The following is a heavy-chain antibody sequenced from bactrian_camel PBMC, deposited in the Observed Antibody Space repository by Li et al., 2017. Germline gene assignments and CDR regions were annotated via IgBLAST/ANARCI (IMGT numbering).Heavy chain of an antibody. CDR2: INSGGGTT. J-gene: IGHJ4*01. CDR1: GDTWSQNC. V-gene: IGHV3S40*01. D-gene: IGHD5*01. CDR3: AALWGVAFNY. Sequence: VQLVESGGGLVQPGGSLRLSCAASGDTWSQNCMGWVRQAPGKGLEWVSAINSGGGTTYYIDSVKGRFTISRDNAKNTLYLQMNSLKPEDTAMYYCAALWGVAFNYWGQGTQVTVS.